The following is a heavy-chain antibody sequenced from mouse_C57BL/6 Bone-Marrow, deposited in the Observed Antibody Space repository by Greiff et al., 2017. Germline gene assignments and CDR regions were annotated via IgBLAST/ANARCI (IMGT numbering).Heavy chain of an antibody. D-gene: IGHD2-10*02. CDR2: IDPSDSYT. V-gene: IGHV1-50*01. CDR3: AVWSPYAMDY. CDR1: GYTFTSYW. Sequence: VQLQQPGAELVKPGASVKLSCKASGYTFTSYWMQWVKQRPGQGLEWIGEIDPSDSYTNYNQKFKGKATLTVDTSSSTAYMQLSSLTSEDSAVYYCAVWSPYAMDYWGQGT. J-gene: IGHJ4*01.